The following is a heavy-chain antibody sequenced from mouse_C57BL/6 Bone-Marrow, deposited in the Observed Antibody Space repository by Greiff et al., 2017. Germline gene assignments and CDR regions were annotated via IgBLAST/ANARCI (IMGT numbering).Heavy chain of an antibody. D-gene: IGHD1-1*01. CDR3: ASYCSSSYAMDY. CDR1: GYTFTSYW. J-gene: IGHJ4*01. Sequence: QVQLQQPGAELVKPGASVKLSCKASGYTFTSYWMHWVKQRPGKGLEWIGMIHPNSGSTNYHEKFKSKATLTVDKSSSTAYMQHISLTSEDSAVYDGASYCSSSYAMDYWGQGTSVTVSS. CDR2: IHPNSGST. V-gene: IGHV1-64*01.